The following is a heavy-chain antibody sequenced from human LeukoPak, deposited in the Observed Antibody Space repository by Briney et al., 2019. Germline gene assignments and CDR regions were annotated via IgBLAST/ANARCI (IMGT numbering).Heavy chain of an antibody. Sequence: PGGSLRLSCTASGFTFSSYSMNWVRQAPGKGLEWVSSISTSRSYIYYSDSVKGRFTISRDNARNSLYLQMNTLRAEDTAVYSCARGADGVSSNSRGWFDPWGQGTLVTVSS. CDR3: ARGADGVSSNSRGWFDP. CDR1: GFTFSSYS. CDR2: ISTSRSYI. V-gene: IGHV3-21*01. J-gene: IGHJ5*02. D-gene: IGHD2-15*01.